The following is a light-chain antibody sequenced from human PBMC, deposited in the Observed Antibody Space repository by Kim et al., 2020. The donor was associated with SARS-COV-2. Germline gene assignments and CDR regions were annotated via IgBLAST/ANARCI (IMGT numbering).Light chain of an antibody. CDR2: AAS. CDR3: QQLNTYPLT. CDR1: QGISSN. J-gene: IGKJ3*01. Sequence: ASVGDRVTITCRASQGISSNLAWYQQKPGNAPKLLIYAASTLQSGVPSRFSGSGSGTDFTLTISNLQPEDFATYFCQQLNTYPLTFGPGTKVDIK. V-gene: IGKV1-9*01.